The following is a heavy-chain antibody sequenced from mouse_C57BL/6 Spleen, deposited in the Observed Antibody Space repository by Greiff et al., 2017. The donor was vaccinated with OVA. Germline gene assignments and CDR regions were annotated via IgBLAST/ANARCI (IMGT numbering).Heavy chain of an antibody. CDR2: ISSGSSTI. Sequence: DVKLVESGGGLVKPGGSLKLSCAASGFTFSDYGMHWVRQAPEKGLEWVAYISSGSSTIYYADTVKGRFTISRDNAKNTLFLQMTSLRSEDTAMYYCARRRDYSNYVDYAMDYWGQGTSVTVSS. D-gene: IGHD2-5*01. CDR1: GFTFSDYG. CDR3: ARRRDYSNYVDYAMDY. V-gene: IGHV5-17*01. J-gene: IGHJ4*01.